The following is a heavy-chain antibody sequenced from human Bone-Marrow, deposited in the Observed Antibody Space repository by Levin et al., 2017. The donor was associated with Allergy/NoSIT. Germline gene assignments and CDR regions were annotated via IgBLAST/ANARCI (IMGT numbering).Heavy chain of an antibody. CDR2: ISSDGTDK. CDR1: GFTFSSYA. D-gene: IGHD1-20*01. Sequence: GESLKISCAASGFTFSSYAMHWVRQAPGKGLEWVAVISSDGTDKYYADSVKGRFTISRDVSKNTHYLQMNSLRAEDTAIYHRARDYSWNLGPYFDFWGQGTLVTVSS. V-gene: IGHV3-30-3*01. CDR3: ARDYSWNLGPYFDF. J-gene: IGHJ4*02.